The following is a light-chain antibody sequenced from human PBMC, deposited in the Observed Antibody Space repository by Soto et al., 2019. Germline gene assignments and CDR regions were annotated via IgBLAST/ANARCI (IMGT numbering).Light chain of an antibody. Sequence: VVLTQFPGTLSLSPGETATLSCGASQRVSNNFLGWYQQKPGLPPRLLIYDATSRANGIQERFSGRGSGTHFTLTISILEPEDFAVYYCQQYCSTPWTCGRGTKVEMK. CDR2: DAT. CDR1: QRVSNNF. V-gene: IGKV3D-20*01. J-gene: IGKJ1*01. CDR3: QQYCSTPWT.